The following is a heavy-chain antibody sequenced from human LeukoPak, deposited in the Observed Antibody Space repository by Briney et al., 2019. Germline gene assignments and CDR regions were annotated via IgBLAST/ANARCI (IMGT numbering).Heavy chain of an antibody. V-gene: IGHV1-8*03. J-gene: IGHJ6*03. D-gene: IGHD3/OR15-3a*01. CDR2: MNPNSGNT. Sequence: ASVKVSCKASGYTFTSYGINWVRQVTGQGLEWMGWMNPNSGNTGYAQKFQGRVTITRNTSISTAFMELSSLRSEDTAVYYCARAPVWTGYYYYMDVWGKGTTVTVSS. CDR3: ARAPVWTGYYYYMDV. CDR1: GYTFTSYG.